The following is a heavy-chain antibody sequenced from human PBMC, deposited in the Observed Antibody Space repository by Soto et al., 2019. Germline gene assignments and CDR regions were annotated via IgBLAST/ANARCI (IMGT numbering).Heavy chain of an antibody. D-gene: IGHD6-19*01. V-gene: IGHV4-34*01. CDR1: GGSFSGYR. J-gene: IGHJ4*02. CDR3: ARGMAVPGHHFDS. Sequence: QVQLQQWGAGLLKPSETLSLTCAVYGGSFSGYRWSWIRQPPGKGLEWIGEVNHSGSSNYNPSLKSRVXXSXDXXKNQFSLKLSSVTAADTAVYYCARGMAVPGHHFDSWGQGTLVTVSS. CDR2: VNHSGSS.